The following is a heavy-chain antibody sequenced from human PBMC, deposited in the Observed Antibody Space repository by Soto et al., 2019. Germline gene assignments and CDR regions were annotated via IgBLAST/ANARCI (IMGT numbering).Heavy chain of an antibody. CDR2: IKSQTDGGTT. Sequence: EVQLVESGGGLVKPGGSLRLSCTVSGLTFNDAWMNWVRQAPGTGLEWVGRIKSQTDGGTTDYASPVKGRLTVSRDDSRDTLYLQMDSLKIEDTAVYFCATAPGYWGSAPLDYWGQGTLVTVSS. D-gene: IGHD7-27*01. J-gene: IGHJ4*02. CDR1: GLTFNDAW. CDR3: ATAPGYWGSAPLDY. V-gene: IGHV3-15*07.